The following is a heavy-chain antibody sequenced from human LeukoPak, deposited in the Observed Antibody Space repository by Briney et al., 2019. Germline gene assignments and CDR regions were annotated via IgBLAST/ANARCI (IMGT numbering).Heavy chain of an antibody. V-gene: IGHV4-34*01. J-gene: IGHJ6*02. CDR2: INHSRST. D-gene: IGHD4-17*01. CDR3: ARLYGFLSYYYYYGMDV. Sequence: SETLSLTCAVYGGSFSGYYWSWIRQPPGKGLEWIGEINHSRSTNYNPSLKSRVTISVDKSKNQFSLKLSSVTAADTAVYYCARLYGFLSYYYYYGMDVWGQGTTVTVSS. CDR1: GGSFSGYY.